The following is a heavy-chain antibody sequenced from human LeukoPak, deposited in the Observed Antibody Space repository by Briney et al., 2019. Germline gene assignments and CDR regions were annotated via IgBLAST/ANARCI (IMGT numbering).Heavy chain of an antibody. V-gene: IGHV3-30*04. CDR3: ARANTRYFDWSDAFDI. CDR2: IRYDGSNK. D-gene: IGHD3-9*01. J-gene: IGHJ3*02. Sequence: GRSLRLSCAASGFTFSSYAMHWVRQAPGKGLEWVAFIRYDGSNKYHADSVKGRFTISRDNSKNILYLQMNSLRAEDMAVFYCARANTRYFDWSDAFDIWGQGTMVTVSS. CDR1: GFTFSSYA.